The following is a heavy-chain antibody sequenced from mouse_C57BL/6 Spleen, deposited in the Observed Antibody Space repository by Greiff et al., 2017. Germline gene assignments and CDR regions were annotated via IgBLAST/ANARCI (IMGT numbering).Heavy chain of an antibody. CDR1: GYAFSSYW. D-gene: IGHD1-1*02. CDR3: ARVRGSNAMDY. J-gene: IGHJ4*01. V-gene: IGHV1-80*01. CDR2: IYPGDGDT. Sequence: VHLVESGAELVKPGASVKISCKASGYAFSSYWMNWVKQRPGKGLEWIGQIYPGDGDTNYNGKFKGKATLTADKSSSTAYMQLSSLTSEDSAVYFCARVRGSNAMDYWGQGSSVTVSS.